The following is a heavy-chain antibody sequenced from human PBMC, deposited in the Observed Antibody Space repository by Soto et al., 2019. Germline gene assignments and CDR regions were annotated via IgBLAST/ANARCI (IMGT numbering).Heavy chain of an antibody. D-gene: IGHD3-22*01. CDR2: GYDSGST. CDR3: ARPIGYYYDSSGFQHAFGL. J-gene: IGHJ3*01. Sequence: SETLSLTCAVSGASISSRDYYSAWIRQPPGKGLEWIGSGYDSGSTYYNPSLRRRVIISVDSSKNQVSLRLSSVTAADTAVYYCARPIGYYYDSSGFQHAFGLWGQGTMVTVSS. V-gene: IGHV4-39*01. CDR1: GASISSRDYY.